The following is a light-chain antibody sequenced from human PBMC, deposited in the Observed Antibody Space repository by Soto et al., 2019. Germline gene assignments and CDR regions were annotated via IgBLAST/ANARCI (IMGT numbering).Light chain of an antibody. V-gene: IGKV3-20*01. J-gene: IGKJ1*01. CDR1: QSVSSSY. Sequence: EIVLTQSPGTLSLSPGERATLTCRASQSVSSSYFAWYQQKPGQAPRLLIFGASSRATGIPDRFSGSGSGTHFTLTISRLEPEDFAVYYSQQYGSSPTFGQGTKVEIK. CDR3: QQYGSSPT. CDR2: GAS.